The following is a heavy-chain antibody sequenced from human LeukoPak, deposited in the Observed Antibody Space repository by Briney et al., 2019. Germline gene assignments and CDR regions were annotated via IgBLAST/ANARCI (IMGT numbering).Heavy chain of an antibody. Sequence: GGSLRLSCAASRFTFSSYAMNWVRQAPGKGLEWVSVIYSGGDTYYADSVKGRFTISRDNSKNTLYLQMNSLRAEDTAVYYCAKSSSAWVEIDYWGQGTLVTVSS. D-gene: IGHD6-19*01. J-gene: IGHJ4*02. CDR3: AKSSSAWVEIDY. CDR1: RFTFSSYA. V-gene: IGHV3-53*01. CDR2: IYSGGDT.